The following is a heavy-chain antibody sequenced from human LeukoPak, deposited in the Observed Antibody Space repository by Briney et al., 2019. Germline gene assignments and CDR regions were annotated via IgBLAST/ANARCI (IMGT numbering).Heavy chain of an antibody. CDR2: MYPTGST. CDR1: GGSIRRGYY. V-gene: IGHV4-38-2*02. D-gene: IGHD1-26*01. Sequence: SETLSLTCTVSGGSIRRGYYWDWIRQPPGKGLEWIGSMYPTGSTYQNPSLKNRVTISIDTSKNQFSLKLSSVTAADTAVYYCARGHQLPPGIDLPSFDFWGQGTLVTVSS. J-gene: IGHJ4*02. CDR3: ARGHQLPPGIDLPSFDF.